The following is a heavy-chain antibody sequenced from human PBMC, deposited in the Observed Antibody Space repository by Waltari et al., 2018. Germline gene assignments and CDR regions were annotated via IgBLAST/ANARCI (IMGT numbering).Heavy chain of an antibody. CDR1: GGSFSGYY. J-gene: IGHJ6*02. CDR3: ARGRIGRGYYYYGMDV. Sequence: QVQLQQWGAGLLKPSETLSLTCAVYGGSFSGYYWRWIPPPPGKGLEWIGEINHSGSTNYNPSLKSRVTISVDTSKNQFSLKLSSVTAADTAVYYCARGRIGRGYYYYGMDVWGQGTTVTVSS. D-gene: IGHD3-10*01. CDR2: INHSGST. V-gene: IGHV4-34*01.